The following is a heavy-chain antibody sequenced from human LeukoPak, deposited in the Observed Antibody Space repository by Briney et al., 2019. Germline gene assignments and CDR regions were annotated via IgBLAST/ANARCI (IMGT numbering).Heavy chain of an antibody. CDR3: ARHHDSSGLYGPFDY. V-gene: IGHV4-34*01. CDR2: INHSGST. CDR1: GASFSGYY. J-gene: IGHJ4*02. Sequence: SETLSLTCAVYGASFSGYYWSWIRQPPGKGLEWIGEINHSGSTNYNPSLKSRVTISVDTSKNQFSLKLSSVTAADTAVYYCARHHDSSGLYGPFDYWGQGTVVTVSS. D-gene: IGHD3-22*01.